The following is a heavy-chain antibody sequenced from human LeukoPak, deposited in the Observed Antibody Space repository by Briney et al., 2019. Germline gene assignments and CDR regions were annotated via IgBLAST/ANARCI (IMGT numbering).Heavy chain of an antibody. D-gene: IGHD1-26*01. CDR3: ATTASYHDAFDI. V-gene: IGHV1-24*01. J-gene: IGHJ3*02. CDR1: GGTFSSYA. Sequence: ASVKVSCTASGGTFSSYAISWVRQAPGKGLEWMGGFDPEDGETIYAQKFQGRVTMTEDTSTDTAYMELSSLRSEDTAVYYCATTASYHDAFDIWGQGTMVTVSS. CDR2: FDPEDGET.